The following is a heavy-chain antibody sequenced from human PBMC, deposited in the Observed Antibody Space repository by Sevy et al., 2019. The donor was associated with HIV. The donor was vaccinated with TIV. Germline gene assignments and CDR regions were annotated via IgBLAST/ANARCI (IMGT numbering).Heavy chain of an antibody. V-gene: IGHV3-23*01. J-gene: IGHJ4*02. CDR3: AGQSSDCPRCAFY. CDR2: ISPSGDNT. D-gene: IGHD6-19*01. Sequence: GGSLRLSCAASGFTFSSYAMNWVRQSPGQGLEWVSDISPSGDNTYYADSVKGRFTISRDNSKNSLYLQMDSLRPEDTAVYYCAGQSSDCPRCAFYWGQGSLVTVSS. CDR1: GFTFSSYA.